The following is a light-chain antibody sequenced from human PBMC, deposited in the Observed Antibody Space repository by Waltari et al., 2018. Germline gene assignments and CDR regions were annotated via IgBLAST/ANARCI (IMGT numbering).Light chain of an antibody. V-gene: IGLV3-21*03. Sequence: SYVLTQPPSVSVAPGKTARIPCGGNDIGTRSVHWYQQKPGQAPARVVFDAGARPPGRAPGRAGALVVFGARARPHGTPARFSGSNSANTATLTISRVEAGDEADYYCHVWDTRTDHVVFGGGTKLTVL. J-gene: IGLJ2*01. CDR3: HVWDTRTDHVV. CDR2: GAR. CDR1: DIGTRS.